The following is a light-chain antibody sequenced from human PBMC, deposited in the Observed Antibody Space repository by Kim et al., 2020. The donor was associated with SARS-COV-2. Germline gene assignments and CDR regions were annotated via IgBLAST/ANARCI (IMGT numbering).Light chain of an antibody. V-gene: IGKV1-5*01. CDR1: QGISSY. J-gene: IGKJ1*01. CDR3: QQYNNSAGT. CDR2: AAS. Sequence: IQLTQSPSSLSASVGDRVTITCRASQGISSYLAWYQQKPGKAPKLLIYAASSLKSGVPSRFSGSGSGTEFTLTISSLQQDDVATYYGQQYNNSAGTFGQGTKVEIK.